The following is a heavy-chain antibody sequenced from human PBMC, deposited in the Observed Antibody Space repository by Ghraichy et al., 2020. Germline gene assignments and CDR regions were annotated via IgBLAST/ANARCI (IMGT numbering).Heavy chain of an antibody. J-gene: IGHJ6*03. CDR1: GFTFTSYD. V-gene: IGHV1-8*01. Sequence: ASVKVSCKASGFTFTSYDINWVRQATGQGLEWMGWMNPNSGNTGYAQKFQGRVTMTRNTSISTAYMELSSLRSEDTAVYYCARALRTVTTQYYSMDVWGKGTTVTVSS. D-gene: IGHD4-11*01. CDR2: MNPNSGNT. CDR3: ARALRTVTTQYYSMDV.